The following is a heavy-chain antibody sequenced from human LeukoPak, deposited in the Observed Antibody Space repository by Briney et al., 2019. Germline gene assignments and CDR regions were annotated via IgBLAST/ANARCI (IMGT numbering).Heavy chain of an antibody. CDR3: AKGGPDYDILTGQRYFYYMDV. CDR2: ISSSSSYI. D-gene: IGHD3-9*01. CDR1: GFTFSSYS. J-gene: IGHJ6*03. Sequence: GGSLRLSCAASGFTFSSYSMNWVRQAPGKGLEWVSSISSSSSYIYYADSVKGRFTISRDNAKNSLYLQMNSLRAEDTAVYYCAKGGPDYDILTGQRYFYYMDVWGKGTTVTVSS. V-gene: IGHV3-21*04.